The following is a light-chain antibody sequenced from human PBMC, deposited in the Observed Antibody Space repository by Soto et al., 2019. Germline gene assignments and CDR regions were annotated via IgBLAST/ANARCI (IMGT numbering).Light chain of an antibody. CDR2: GTS. J-gene: IGKJ5*01. CDR1: QSVSSSY. CDR3: QQYNNWPIT. Sequence: EIVLTQSPGTLSLSPGERATLSCRASQSVSSSYLAWYQQKPGQAPRFLIYGTSSRATGIPDRFSGSGSGTDFSLTISSLQSEDFAVYYCQQYNNWPITFGQGTRLEIK. V-gene: IGKV3-20*01.